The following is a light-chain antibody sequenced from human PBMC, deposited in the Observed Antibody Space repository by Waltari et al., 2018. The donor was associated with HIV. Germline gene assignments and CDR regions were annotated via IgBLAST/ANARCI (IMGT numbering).Light chain of an antibody. V-gene: IGLV1-44*01. J-gene: IGLJ3*02. Sequence: QSVLTQPPSASGTPGQRVTISCSGSRSNIGSNTVSWYQQLPGTAPKLFIYSNNQRPSWVPDRFSGSKSGTAASVAISGLQSEEEADYYCAAWDDSLNGWVFGEGTMLTVV. CDR3: AAWDDSLNGWV. CDR1: RSNIGSNT. CDR2: SNN.